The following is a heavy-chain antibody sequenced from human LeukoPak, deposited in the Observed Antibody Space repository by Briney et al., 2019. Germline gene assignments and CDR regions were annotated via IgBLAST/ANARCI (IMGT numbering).Heavy chain of an antibody. Sequence: GASVKVSCKASGYTFTGYYMHWVRQAPGQGLEWMGWINPNSGGTNYARKFQGRVTMTRDTSISTAYMELSRLRSDDTAVYYCARDRKVRGVIISNNWFDPWGQGTLVTVSS. CDR2: INPNSGGT. CDR1: GYTFTGYY. J-gene: IGHJ5*02. CDR3: ARDRKVRGVIISNNWFDP. D-gene: IGHD3-10*01. V-gene: IGHV1-2*02.